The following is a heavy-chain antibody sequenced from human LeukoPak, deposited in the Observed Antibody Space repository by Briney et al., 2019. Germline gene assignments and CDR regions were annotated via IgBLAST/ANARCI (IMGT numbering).Heavy chain of an antibody. Sequence: SETLSLTCTVSGGSISSSSYYWSWIRQPPGKGLEWIGYIYYSGSTNYNPSLKSRVTISVDTFKNQFSLKLSSVTAADTAVYYCASAGRGHYWFDPWGQGTLVTVSS. CDR1: GGSISSSSYY. D-gene: IGHD2-15*01. J-gene: IGHJ5*02. CDR2: IYYSGST. CDR3: ASAGRGHYWFDP. V-gene: IGHV4-61*01.